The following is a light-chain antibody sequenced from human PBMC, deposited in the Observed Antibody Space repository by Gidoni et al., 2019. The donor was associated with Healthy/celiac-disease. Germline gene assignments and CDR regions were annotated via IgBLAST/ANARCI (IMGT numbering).Light chain of an antibody. Sequence: EIVMPQSPATLSVSPGERATLSCRSSQSVSSNLAWDQQKPGQAPRLLSYGASTRATGIPARFSGSGYGTEFTLTISSRQSEDFAVYYCQQYNNWPPLTFGGGTKVEIK. CDR2: GAS. J-gene: IGKJ4*01. CDR1: QSVSSN. CDR3: QQYNNWPPLT. V-gene: IGKV3-15*01.